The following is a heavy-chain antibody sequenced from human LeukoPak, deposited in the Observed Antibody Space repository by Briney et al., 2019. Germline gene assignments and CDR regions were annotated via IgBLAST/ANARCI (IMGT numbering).Heavy chain of an antibody. J-gene: IGHJ5*02. CDR1: GFSLSTSGVG. CDR3: AHRPPQSRDSSGYYRHWFDP. Sequence: ESGPTLVKPTQTLTLTCTFSGFSLSTSGVGVGWIGQPPGKALEWLALIYWNDDKRYSPSLKSRLTITKDTSKNQVVLTMTNMDPVDTATYYCAHRPPQSRDSSGYYRHWFDPWGQGTLVTVSS. V-gene: IGHV2-5*01. D-gene: IGHD3-22*01. CDR2: IYWNDDK.